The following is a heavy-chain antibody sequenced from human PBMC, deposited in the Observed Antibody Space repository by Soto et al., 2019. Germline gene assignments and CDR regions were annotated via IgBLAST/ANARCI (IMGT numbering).Heavy chain of an antibody. D-gene: IGHD5-18*01. CDR1: VFTFISYA. J-gene: IGHJ3*02. Sequence: GWSLRLSCASSVFTFISYAMSWVRQAPGKGLEWVSAISGSGGSTYYADSVKGRFTISRDNSKNTLYLQMNSLRAEDTAVYYCAKSRAYSYALDAFDIWGQGTMVTVSS. CDR2: ISGSGGST. V-gene: IGHV3-23*01. CDR3: AKSRAYSYALDAFDI.